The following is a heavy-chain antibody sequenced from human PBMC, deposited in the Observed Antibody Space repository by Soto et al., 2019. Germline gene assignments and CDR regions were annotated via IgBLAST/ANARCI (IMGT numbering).Heavy chain of an antibody. J-gene: IGHJ4*02. Sequence: SVKVSCKAFGDTFSTYTITWVRQAPGQGLEWMGWIIPRSGTSNYAQKFQGRVTITADESMSTAYMELSSLRSEDTAVYYCVSVFGSIDYWGQGTLVTVSS. D-gene: IGHD3-10*02. V-gene: IGHV1-69*13. CDR1: GDTFSTYT. CDR3: VSVFGSIDY. CDR2: IIPRSGTS.